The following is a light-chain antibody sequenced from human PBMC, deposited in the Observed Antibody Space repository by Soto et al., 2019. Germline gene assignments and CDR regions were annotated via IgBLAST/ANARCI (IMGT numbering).Light chain of an antibody. CDR1: QSVSSSY. V-gene: IGKV3-20*01. J-gene: IGKJ3*01. CDR3: LQYDTSPFT. CDR2: GAS. Sequence: EIVLTQSPGTLSLSPGERATLSCRASQSVSSSYLAWYQQKPGQTPRLLIYGASNRATGIPDRFSGSGSGTDFTLTISRLEPEDFAVYYCLQYDTSPFTFGPGTKVGVK.